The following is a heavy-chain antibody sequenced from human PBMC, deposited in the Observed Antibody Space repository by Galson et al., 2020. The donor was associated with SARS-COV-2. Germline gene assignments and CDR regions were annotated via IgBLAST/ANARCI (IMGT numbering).Heavy chain of an antibody. D-gene: IGHD3-22*01. Sequence: GESLKISCTASGFTFGDYAMSWFRQAPGKGLEWVGFIRSKAYGGTTEYAASVKGRFTISRDDSKSIAYLQMNSLKTEDTAVYYCTRDSPEYSYYYDSSGILPYFDYWGQGTLVTVSS. CDR2: IRSKAYGGTT. CDR1: GFTFGDYA. CDR3: TRDSPEYSYYYDSSGILPYFDY. V-gene: IGHV3-49*03. J-gene: IGHJ4*02.